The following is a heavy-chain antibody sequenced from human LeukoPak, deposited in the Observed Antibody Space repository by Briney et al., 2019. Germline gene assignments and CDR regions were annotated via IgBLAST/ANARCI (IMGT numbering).Heavy chain of an antibody. CDR1: GYTFTGYY. CDR2: INPNSGGT. J-gene: IGHJ4*02. Sequence: ASVTVSCKASGYTFTGYYMHWVRQAPGQGLEWMGWINPNSGGTNYAQKFQGRVTMTRDTSISTAYMELSRLRSDDTAVYYCARSLGTPGRGFDYWGQGTLVTVSS. V-gene: IGHV1-2*02. CDR3: ARSLGTPGRGFDY. D-gene: IGHD1-26*01.